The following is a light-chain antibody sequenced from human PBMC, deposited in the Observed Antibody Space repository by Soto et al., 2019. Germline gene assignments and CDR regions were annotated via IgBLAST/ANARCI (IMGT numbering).Light chain of an antibody. Sequence: IQMPQSPYSLSASVGDRVTITCRASQGISTWLAWYQQKPGKAPRLLIYTASRLQSGVPPRFSGSGSGTDFTLTINSLQPEDFATYYCQHTNNFHFTFGRGTRLEIK. CDR1: QGISTW. CDR3: QHTNNFHFT. CDR2: TAS. V-gene: IGKV1-12*01. J-gene: IGKJ5*01.